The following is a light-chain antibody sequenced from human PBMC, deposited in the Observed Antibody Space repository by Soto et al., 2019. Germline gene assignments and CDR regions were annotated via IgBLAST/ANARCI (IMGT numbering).Light chain of an antibody. CDR3: SSYTGSSTPDV. Sequence: QSALTQPASVSGSPGQSITISCTGTSSDVGGYNYVSWYQQHPGKAPKLRIYDVSNRPSGVSNRFSGSKSGNTASLTISGLQAEYEAEYYCSSYTGSSTPDVRGTGTKLTVL. J-gene: IGLJ1*01. CDR2: DVS. V-gene: IGLV2-14*01. CDR1: SSDVGGYNY.